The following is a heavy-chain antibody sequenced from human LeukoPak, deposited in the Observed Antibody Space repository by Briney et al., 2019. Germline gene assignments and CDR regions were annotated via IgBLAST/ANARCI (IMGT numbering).Heavy chain of an antibody. CDR1: GGSISTYY. CDR3: VKATRGNLWNGLPWDHSDK. J-gene: IGHJ4*02. Sequence: LSHTCTVSGGSISTYYWNWIRQPPGKGLEWVTFISDDGDNKHYADSVKGRLTASRDNSKSTLFLQMNSLRVEDTAVYYCVKATRGNLWNGLPWDHSDKWGQGTLVTVSS. V-gene: IGHV3-30*18. CDR2: ISDDGDNK. D-gene: IGHD3-3*01.